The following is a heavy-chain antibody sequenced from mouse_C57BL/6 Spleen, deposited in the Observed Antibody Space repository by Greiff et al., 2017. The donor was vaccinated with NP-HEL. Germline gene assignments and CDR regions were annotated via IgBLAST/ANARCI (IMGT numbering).Heavy chain of an antibody. J-gene: IGHJ2*01. Sequence: QVQLQQPGAELVKPGASVKLSCKASGYTFTSYWMQWVKQRPGQGLEWIGEIDPSASYTNYNQKFKGKATLTVDTSSSTAYMQLSSLTSEDSAVYYCARRRVSADFDYWGQGTTLTVSS. CDR1: GYTFTSYW. D-gene: IGHD6-2*01. V-gene: IGHV1-50*01. CDR3: ARRRVSADFDY. CDR2: IDPSASYT.